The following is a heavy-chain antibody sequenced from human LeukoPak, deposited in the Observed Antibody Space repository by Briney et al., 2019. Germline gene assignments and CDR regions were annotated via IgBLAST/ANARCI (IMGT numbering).Heavy chain of an antibody. CDR2: VYYSGST. CDR3: AHFRGGAFDF. D-gene: IGHD3-16*01. J-gene: IGHJ3*01. V-gene: IGHV4-39*01. Sequence: SETLSLTCTVSGGSISSSSYYWGWIRQPPGKGLEWIGSVYYSGSTYYNPSLKSRVTISVDKSKNQFALKLRSVNAADTAVYYCAHFRGGAFDFWGQGTMVTVSA. CDR1: GGSISSSSYY.